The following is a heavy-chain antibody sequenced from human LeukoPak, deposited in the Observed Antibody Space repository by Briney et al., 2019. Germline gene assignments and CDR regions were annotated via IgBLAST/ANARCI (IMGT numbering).Heavy chain of an antibody. Sequence: GGSLRLSCAASGFTVNLNYMSWVRQAPGKGLEWVSVIYPGGQTYYADSVKGRFTISRDNSKNTLYLQMNSLRAGDTAVYYCAKGSKLVVITRDHYMAVWGKGTTVTISS. CDR3: AKGSKLVVITRDHYMAV. CDR1: GFTVNLNY. CDR2: IYPGGQT. V-gene: IGHV3-66*02. D-gene: IGHD3-22*01. J-gene: IGHJ6*03.